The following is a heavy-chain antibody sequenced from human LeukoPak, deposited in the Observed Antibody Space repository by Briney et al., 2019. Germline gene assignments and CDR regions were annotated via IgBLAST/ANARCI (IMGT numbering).Heavy chain of an antibody. CDR3: ARGSSYYGSGRNWFDP. CDR2: INHSGST. D-gene: IGHD3-10*01. V-gene: IGHV4-34*01. J-gene: IGHJ5*02. CDR1: GGSSSGYY. Sequence: KPSETLSLTCAVYGGSSSGYYWNWIRQPPGKGLEWIGEINHSGSTNYNPSLKSRVTISVDTSKNQFSLKLSSVTAADTAVYYCARGSSYYGSGRNWFDPWGQGTLVTVSS.